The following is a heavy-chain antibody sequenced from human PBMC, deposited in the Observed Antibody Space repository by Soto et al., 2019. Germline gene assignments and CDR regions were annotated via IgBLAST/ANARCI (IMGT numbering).Heavy chain of an antibody. J-gene: IGHJ6*02. CDR3: AKAGSWELLGDYYYGMDV. Sequence: GGSLRLSCAASGFTFTSYAMHWVRQAPGKGLEWVAVISYDGSNKYYGDYVKGRFTISRDKFKNTLYLQMNSLRAEDTAVYYCAKAGSWELLGDYYYGMDVWGQGTTVTVSS. D-gene: IGHD1-26*01. CDR2: ISYDGSNK. V-gene: IGHV3-30*18. CDR1: GFTFTSYA.